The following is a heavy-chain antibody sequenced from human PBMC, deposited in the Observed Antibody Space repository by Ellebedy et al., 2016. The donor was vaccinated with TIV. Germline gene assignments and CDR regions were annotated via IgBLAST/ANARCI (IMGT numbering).Heavy chain of an antibody. Sequence: GGSLRLSCAASGFTVSSNYMSWVRQAPGRGLEWVSTIYSGGSTYYAGSVKGRFTISRDNSKNTLYLQMNCLSAEDTALYYCTKGQKDDFWKGWFDPWGQGTLVTVSS. J-gene: IGHJ5*02. CDR3: TKGQKDDFWKGWFDP. CDR2: IYSGGST. D-gene: IGHD3/OR15-3a*01. CDR1: GFTVSSNY. V-gene: IGHV3-53*01.